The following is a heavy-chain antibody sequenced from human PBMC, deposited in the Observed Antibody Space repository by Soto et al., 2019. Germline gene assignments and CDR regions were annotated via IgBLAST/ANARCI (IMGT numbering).Heavy chain of an antibody. Sequence: WGSLLVSCAASVFTFSIYAMSWVGQAPGKGLEWVSTISHRSATTYYADSVKGRFTVSRDNSKNTLYLQMNSLRAEDTAVYYCARQIVELIPYFDHWGQGSMVTVSS. V-gene: IGHV3-23*01. D-gene: IGHD3-22*01. CDR1: VFTFSIYA. CDR3: ARQIVELIPYFDH. CDR2: ISHRSATT. J-gene: IGHJ4*02.